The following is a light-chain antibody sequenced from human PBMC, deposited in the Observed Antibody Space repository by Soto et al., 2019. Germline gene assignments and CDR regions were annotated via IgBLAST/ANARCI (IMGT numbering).Light chain of an antibody. CDR3: QQYNNWPPT. J-gene: IGKJ4*01. Sequence: EVVMTQSPATLSAPPGERATLSCRASQSVSTNLAWYQQTPGQAPRLLIYRASTRSTTIPARFSGSGSGTDVTLTISSLQPEDFAVYYCQQYNNWPPTFGGGTKVEIK. V-gene: IGKV3-15*01. CDR2: RAS. CDR1: QSVSTN.